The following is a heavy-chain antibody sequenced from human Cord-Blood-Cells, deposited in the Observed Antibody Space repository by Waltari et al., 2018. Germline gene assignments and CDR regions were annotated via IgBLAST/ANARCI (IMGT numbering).Heavy chain of an antibody. V-gene: IGHV1-2*04. D-gene: IGHD3-3*01. Sequence: QVQLVQSGAEVMKPGASVKVSCKASGYTFTGYYMHWVRQAPGQGLEWMGWINPNSGGTNYAQKFQGWVTMTRDTSISTAYMELSRLRSDDTAVYYCARAGAIFGVVIYYFDYWGQGTLVTVSS. J-gene: IGHJ4*02. CDR3: ARAGAIFGVVIYYFDY. CDR2: INPNSGGT. CDR1: GYTFTGYY.